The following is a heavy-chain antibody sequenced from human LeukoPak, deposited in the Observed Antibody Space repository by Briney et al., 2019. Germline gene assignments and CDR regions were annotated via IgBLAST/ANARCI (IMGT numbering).Heavy chain of an antibody. Sequence: SVKVSCKASGGTFSSYAISWVRQAPGQGLEWMGGIIPIFGTANYAQKFQGRVTITTDESTSTAYMELSSLRSEDTAVYYCAFPQKGSSSWYSLDYWGQGTLVTVSS. V-gene: IGHV1-69*05. J-gene: IGHJ4*02. CDR3: AFPQKGSSSWYSLDY. CDR2: IIPIFGTA. CDR1: GGTFSSYA. D-gene: IGHD6-13*01.